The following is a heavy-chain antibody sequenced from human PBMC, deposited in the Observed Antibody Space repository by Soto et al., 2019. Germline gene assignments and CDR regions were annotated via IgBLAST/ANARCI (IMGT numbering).Heavy chain of an antibody. J-gene: IGHJ6*02. CDR2: IYCGDSDT. CDR3: ASRPNLLNYYALDV. CDR1: GYSFTTYW. V-gene: IGHV5-51*03. D-gene: IGHD3-9*01. Sequence: EVQLVQSGAEVKKPGESLKISCKGSGYSFTTYWIGWVRQMPGKGLEWMGTIYCGDSDTTYSPSFKGQVTISVDKSISTAYLQWSSLRASGTATYYCASRPNLLNYYALDVWGPGTTVTGSS.